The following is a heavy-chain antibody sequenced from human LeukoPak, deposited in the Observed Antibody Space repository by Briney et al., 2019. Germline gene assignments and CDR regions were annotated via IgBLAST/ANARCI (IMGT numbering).Heavy chain of an antibody. CDR3: ARQITSHGTWGWYVIDC. J-gene: IGHJ4*02. CDR2: IYYSGST. CDR1: GGSVSSGSYY. Sequence: KASETLSLTCSVSGGSVSSGSYYWSWIRQPPGNGLEWIGSIYYSGSTYYNPSLKSRVTISVDTSKNQFSLKLSSVTAADTAVYYCARQITSHGTWGWYVIDCWGQGTLVTVSS. D-gene: IGHD3-16*01. V-gene: IGHV4-39*01.